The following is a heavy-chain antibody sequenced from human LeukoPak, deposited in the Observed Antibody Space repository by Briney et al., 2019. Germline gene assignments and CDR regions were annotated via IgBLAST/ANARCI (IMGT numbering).Heavy chain of an antibody. D-gene: IGHD3-22*01. Sequence: PSETLSLTCAVYGGSFSGYHWSWIRQPPGKGLEWIGEINHSGSTNYNPSLKSRVTISVDTSKNQFSLKLSSVTAADTAVYYCARVSPNYSGYAFDYWGQGTLVTVSS. CDR2: INHSGST. CDR3: ARVSPNYSGYAFDY. J-gene: IGHJ4*02. V-gene: IGHV4-34*01. CDR1: GGSFSGYH.